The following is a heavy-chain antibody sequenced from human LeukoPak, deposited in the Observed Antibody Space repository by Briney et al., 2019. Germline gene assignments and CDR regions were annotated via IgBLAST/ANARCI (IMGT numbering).Heavy chain of an antibody. Sequence: SETLSLTCAVYGGSFSGYYWSWIRQPPGKGLEWIGEINHSGSTNYNPSLKSRVTISVDTSKNQLSLKLSSVTAADTAVYYCARGRGVRGVPYWGQGTLVTVSS. CDR3: ARGRGVRGVPY. D-gene: IGHD3-10*01. J-gene: IGHJ4*02. V-gene: IGHV4-34*01. CDR1: GGSFSGYY. CDR2: INHSGST.